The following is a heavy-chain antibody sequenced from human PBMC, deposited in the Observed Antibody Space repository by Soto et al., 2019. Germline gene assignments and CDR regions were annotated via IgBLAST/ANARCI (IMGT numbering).Heavy chain of an antibody. D-gene: IGHD1-1*01. J-gene: IGHJ4*02. V-gene: IGHV1-2*02. Sequence: SVKVSCKASLYTFIDYYIHLLRRAPGQGLEWMGWINPNSGGTKYAPKFQGGVTMTRDTSITTAYMELSRLRSGDTAVYYCAREPATAKPEGVDYWGQGTLVTVSS. CDR3: AREPATAKPEGVDY. CDR2: INPNSGGT. CDR1: LYTFIDYY.